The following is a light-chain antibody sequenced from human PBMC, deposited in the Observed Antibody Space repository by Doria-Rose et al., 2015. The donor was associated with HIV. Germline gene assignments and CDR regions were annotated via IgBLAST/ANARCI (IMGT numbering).Light chain of an antibody. V-gene: IGKV1-39*01. CDR3: QQSFSTPRT. CDR2: AAS. CDR1: QNINRF. J-gene: IGKJ1*01. Sequence: DIQVTQSPSSLPASVGDRATITCRASQNINRFLNWYQQKPGKVPKVLIYAASSLQSRVPSRFSGSGSGTDVTLTISSLQPEDFAAYYCQQSFSTPRTFGQGTKVEIK.